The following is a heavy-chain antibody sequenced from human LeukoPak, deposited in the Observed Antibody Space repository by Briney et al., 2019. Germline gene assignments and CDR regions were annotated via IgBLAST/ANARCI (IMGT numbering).Heavy chain of an antibody. CDR1: GGSISSYY. J-gene: IGHJ4*02. CDR3: ARSSDYSNYGIDY. CDR2: NYYGGST. D-gene: IGHD4-11*01. Sequence: SETLSLTCTVSGGSISSYYWSWIRQPPGKGLEWIGYNYYGGSTNYNPSLKSRVTISVDTSKNQFSLKLSSVTAADTAVYYCARSSDYSNYGIDYWGQGTLVTVSS. V-gene: IGHV4-59*01.